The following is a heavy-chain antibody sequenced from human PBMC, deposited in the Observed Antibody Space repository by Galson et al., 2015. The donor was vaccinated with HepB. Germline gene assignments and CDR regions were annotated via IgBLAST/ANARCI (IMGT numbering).Heavy chain of an antibody. V-gene: IGHV1-46*03. CDR3: AREGYYDSSGYPFYGMDV. J-gene: IGHJ6*02. CDR1: GYTFTSYY. D-gene: IGHD3-22*01. Sequence: SVKVSCKASGYTFTSYYMHWVRQAPGQGLEWMGIINPSGGSTSYAQKFQGRVTMTRDTSTSTVYMELSSLRSEDTAVYYCAREGYYDSSGYPFYGMDVWGQGTTVTVSS. CDR2: INPSGGST.